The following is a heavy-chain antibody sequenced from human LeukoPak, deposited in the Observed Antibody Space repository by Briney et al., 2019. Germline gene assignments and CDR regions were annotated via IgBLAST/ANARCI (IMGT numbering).Heavy chain of an antibody. V-gene: IGHV3-11*06. CDR1: GFTFSDYY. Sequence: GGSLRLSCAASGFTFSDYYMSWIRQAPGKGLEWVSYISSSSSYTNYADSVKGRFTISRDNAKNSLYLQMNSLRAEDTAVYYCARSPSPYSGGWYFDYWGQGTLVTVSS. CDR2: ISSSSSYT. CDR3: ARSPSPYSGGWYFDY. J-gene: IGHJ4*02. D-gene: IGHD6-19*01.